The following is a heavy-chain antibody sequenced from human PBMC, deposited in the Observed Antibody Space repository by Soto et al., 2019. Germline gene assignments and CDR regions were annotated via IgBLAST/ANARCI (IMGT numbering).Heavy chain of an antibody. D-gene: IGHD5-18*01. CDR3: ARGDTAMAPYYFGY. CDR1: GYSFTIYW. J-gene: IGHJ4*02. CDR2: IYPGDSET. V-gene: IGHV5-51*01. Sequence: GESLKISCKGSGYSFTIYWIAWVRQMPGKGLEWMGIIYPGDSETRYSPSFQGQVTISADKSINTAYLQWSSLRASDTAMYYCARGDTAMAPYYFGYWGQGTLVTVSS.